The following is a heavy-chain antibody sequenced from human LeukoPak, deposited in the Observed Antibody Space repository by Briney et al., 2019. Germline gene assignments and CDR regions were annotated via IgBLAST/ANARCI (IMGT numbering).Heavy chain of an antibody. CDR3: AGRRGVGIFDI. V-gene: IGHV3-23*01. D-gene: IGHD1-26*01. CDR1: GGSISSYY. J-gene: IGHJ3*02. Sequence: PSETLSLTCTVSGGSISSYYWSWVRQAPGKGLEWVSGISGSGIGTYYADSVKGRFTISRDNSKNTLYLQMNSLRAEDTAVFYCAGRRGVGIFDIWGQGTMVTVSS. CDR2: ISGSGIGT.